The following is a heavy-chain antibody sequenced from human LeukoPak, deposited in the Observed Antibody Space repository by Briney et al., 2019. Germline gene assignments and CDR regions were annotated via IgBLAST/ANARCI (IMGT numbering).Heavy chain of an antibody. CDR1: GFTFNTYA. CDR3: ARDISASGIFFDS. CDR2: INQGGSAQ. D-gene: IGHD6-13*01. J-gene: IGHJ4*02. Sequence: GGSLRLSCAASGFTFNTYAMSWVRQAPGKGLEWVANINQGGSAQYYVDSVKGRFTISRDNAENALYLQMNSLRAEDTAVYFCARDISASGIFFDSWGQGTLVTVSS. V-gene: IGHV3-7*01.